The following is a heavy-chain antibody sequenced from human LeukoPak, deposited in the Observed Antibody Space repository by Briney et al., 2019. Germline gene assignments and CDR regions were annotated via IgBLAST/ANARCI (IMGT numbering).Heavy chain of an antibody. CDR1: GYTFTGYY. CDR3: ARGRIVGARSAFDI. CDR2: INPNSGGT. J-gene: IGHJ3*02. D-gene: IGHD1-26*01. Sequence: EASVKVSCKASGYTFTGYYMHWVRQAPGQGLEWMGWINPNSGGTNYAQKFQGRVTITRNTSISTAYMELSSLRSEDTAVYYCARGRIVGARSAFDIWGQGTMVTVSS. V-gene: IGHV1-2*02.